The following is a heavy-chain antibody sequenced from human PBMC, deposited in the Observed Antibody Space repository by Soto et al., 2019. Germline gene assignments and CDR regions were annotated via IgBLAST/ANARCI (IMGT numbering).Heavy chain of an antibody. Sequence: SETLSLSCSVSGGSVTSGHYYWSWVRQPPGKGLEWIGYIYYSGSTKYSPSLKSRVTISLDRSKSEFSLNLSSVTAADTAVYYCARARGYSGDAYYSDYGMDVWGQGPTVT. CDR1: GGSVTSGHYY. D-gene: IGHD5-12*01. CDR2: IYYSGST. V-gene: IGHV4-61*01. J-gene: IGHJ6*02. CDR3: ARARGYSGDAYYSDYGMDV.